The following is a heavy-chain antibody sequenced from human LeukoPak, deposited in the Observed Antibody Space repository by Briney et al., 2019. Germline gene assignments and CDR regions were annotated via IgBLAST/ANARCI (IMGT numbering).Heavy chain of an antibody. J-gene: IGHJ4*02. CDR3: ARDFHDSSGYGQHCDY. CDR1: GFTFSPYA. V-gene: IGHV3-30*01. D-gene: IGHD3-22*01. Sequence: PGRPLRLSCAASGFTFSPYAMHWVRQAPGKGLEWVSCISYDGSDTFYADPVKGRFTISRDNSRNTLYLEIDSLRAGDTAVYFCARDFHDSSGYGQHCDYWGQGTLVTVSS. CDR2: ISYDGSDT.